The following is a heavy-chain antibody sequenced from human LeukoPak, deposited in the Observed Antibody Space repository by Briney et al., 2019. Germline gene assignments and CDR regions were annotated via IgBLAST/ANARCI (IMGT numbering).Heavy chain of an antibody. CDR3: AVWYDKGRYFDN. CDR1: GGSISSYY. V-gene: IGHV4-59*01. D-gene: IGHD2-8*01. J-gene: IGHJ4*02. CDR2: TSDSGNT. Sequence: PSETLSLTCTVSGGSISSYYWSWIRQPPGKGLEWIGYTSDSGNTYYNPSLKSRVTISVDTSKNQFSLKVTSATAADTAVYYCAVWYDKGRYFDNWGRGTPVTVSS.